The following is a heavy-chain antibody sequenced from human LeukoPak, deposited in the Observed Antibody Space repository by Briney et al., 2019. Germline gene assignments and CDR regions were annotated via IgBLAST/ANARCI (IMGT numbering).Heavy chain of an antibody. CDR3: AKDVYSSSPYYFDY. CDR2: ISGSGGST. V-gene: IGHV3-23*01. Sequence: GGSLRLSCAASGFTFRSYAMSWVRQAPGKGLEWVSTISGSGGSTYSADSVKGRFTISRDSSKNTLSLQMNSLRAEDTAVYYCAKDVYSSSPYYFDYWGQGTLVTVSS. CDR1: GFTFRSYA. J-gene: IGHJ4*02. D-gene: IGHD6-13*01.